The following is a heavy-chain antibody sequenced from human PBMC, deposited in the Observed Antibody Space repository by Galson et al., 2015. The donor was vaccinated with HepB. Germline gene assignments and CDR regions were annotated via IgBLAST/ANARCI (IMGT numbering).Heavy chain of an antibody. CDR3: ARVGGSGSPFDY. V-gene: IGHV4-30-4*01. CDR1: GGSISSGDYY. CDR2: IYYSGST. D-gene: IGHD3-10*01. J-gene: IGHJ4*02. Sequence: TLSLICTVSGGSISSGDYYWSWIRQPPGKGLEWIGYIYYSGSTYYNPSLKSRVTISVDTSKNQFSLKLSSVTAADTAVYYCARVGGSGSPFDYWGRGTLVTVSS.